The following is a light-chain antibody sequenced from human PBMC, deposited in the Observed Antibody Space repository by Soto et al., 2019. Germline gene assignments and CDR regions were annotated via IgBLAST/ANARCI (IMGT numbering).Light chain of an antibody. V-gene: IGKV1-9*01. CDR1: QGISNY. CDR3: QQLNSYPLT. J-gene: IGKJ5*01. Sequence: IQLTQSPSSLSTSVGDRVTITCRASQGISNYLAWYQRKPGIAPKLLIDDASTLQSGVPSRFSVSESGTDFTLTISSLQTEAFATYYCQQLNSYPLTFGRGTRLVIK. CDR2: DAS.